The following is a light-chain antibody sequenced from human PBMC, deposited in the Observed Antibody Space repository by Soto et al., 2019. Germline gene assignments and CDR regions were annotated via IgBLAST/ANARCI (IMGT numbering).Light chain of an antibody. V-gene: IGKV3-15*01. J-gene: IGKJ4*01. Sequence: EVVMTQSPATLSVSPGERVTLSCTASQCVSGNLAWYQQKPGQAPRLLIHGASTRATDIPARFSGSGSGTEFTLTITSLQSEDFAVYYCQQYHNWPPGLTFGRGTRVEIK. CDR1: QCVSGN. CDR2: GAS. CDR3: QQYHNWPPGLT.